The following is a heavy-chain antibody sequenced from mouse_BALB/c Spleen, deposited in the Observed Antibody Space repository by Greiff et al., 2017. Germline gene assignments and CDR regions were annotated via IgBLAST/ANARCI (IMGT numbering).Heavy chain of an antibody. D-gene: IGHD1-1*01. Sequence: VKLMESGPGLVAPSQSLSITCTVSGFSLTSYGVHWVRQPPGKGLEWLGVIWAGGSTNYNSALMSRLSISKDNSKSQVFLKMNSLQTDDTAMYYCARDKSPYYGYAMDYWGQGTSVTVSS. CDR1: GFSLTSYG. V-gene: IGHV2-9*02. J-gene: IGHJ4*01. CDR3: ARDKSPYYGYAMDY. CDR2: IWAGGST.